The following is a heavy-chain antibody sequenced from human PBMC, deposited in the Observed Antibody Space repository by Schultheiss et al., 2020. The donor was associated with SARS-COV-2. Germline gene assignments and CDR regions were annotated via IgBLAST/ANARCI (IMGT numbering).Heavy chain of an antibody. Sequence: SVKVSCKASGGTFSSYAISWVQQAPGQGLEWMGRIIPIFGIANYAQKFQGRVTITADESTSTAYMELSSLRSEDTAVYYCARGVDIVVGYYYYYMDVWGKGTTVTVSS. CDR2: IIPIFGIA. J-gene: IGHJ6*03. CDR1: GGTFSSYA. V-gene: IGHV1-69*13. CDR3: ARGVDIVVGYYYYYMDV. D-gene: IGHD2-2*03.